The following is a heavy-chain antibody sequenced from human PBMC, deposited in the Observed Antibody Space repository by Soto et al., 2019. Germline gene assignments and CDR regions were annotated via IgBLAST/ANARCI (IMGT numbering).Heavy chain of an antibody. CDR2: ISYDGSNK. CDR3: ASPSRLAAAPFAY. D-gene: IGHD6-13*01. V-gene: IGHV3-30*03. Sequence: QVQLVESGGGVVQPGRSLRLSCAASGFTFSSYGMHWVRQAPGKGLEWVAVISYDGSNKYYADSVKGRFTISRDNSKNTLYLPMNSLRAEDTAVYYCASPSRLAAAPFAYWGQGTLVTVSS. CDR1: GFTFSSYG. J-gene: IGHJ4*02.